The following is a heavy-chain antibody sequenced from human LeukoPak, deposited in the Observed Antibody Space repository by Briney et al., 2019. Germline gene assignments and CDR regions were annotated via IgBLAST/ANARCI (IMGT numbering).Heavy chain of an antibody. V-gene: IGHV4-4*09. D-gene: IGHD4-11*01. CDR3: AKSYFDYSTYYSYYFNL. Sequence: PSETLSLTCTVSDGSISGGYWSWIRQPPGRGLEWIGYVYTSGSTNYNPSLKSRVTISVDTSKSQFALKLSSVTAADTAVYYCAKSYFDYSTYYSYYFNLWGQGALVTVSS. CDR1: DGSISGGY. J-gene: IGHJ4*02. CDR2: VYTSGST.